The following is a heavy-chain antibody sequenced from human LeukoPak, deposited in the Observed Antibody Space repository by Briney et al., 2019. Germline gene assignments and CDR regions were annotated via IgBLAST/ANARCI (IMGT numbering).Heavy chain of an antibody. J-gene: IGHJ4*02. V-gene: IGHV3-48*01. Sequence: GSLRLSCAASGFTFSSYSMNWVRQAPGKGLEWVSYLSSSSSTIYYADSVKGRFTISRDNAKNSLYLQMNSLRAEDTAVYYCARDKLGDYGLDYWGQGTLVTVSS. D-gene: IGHD4-17*01. CDR1: GFTFSSYS. CDR2: LSSSSSTI. CDR3: ARDKLGDYGLDY.